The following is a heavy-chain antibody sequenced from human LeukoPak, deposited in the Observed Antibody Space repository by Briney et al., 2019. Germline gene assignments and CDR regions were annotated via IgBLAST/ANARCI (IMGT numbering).Heavy chain of an antibody. Sequence: PSETLSLTCTVSGGSISSYYWSWIRQPPGKGPEWIGYIYYSGSTNYNPSLKSRVTISVDTSKNQFSLKLSSVTAADTAVYYCAREVAEEYSSSPGWFDPWGQGTLVTVSS. V-gene: IGHV4-59*01. CDR1: GGSISSYY. CDR2: IYYSGST. D-gene: IGHD6-6*01. J-gene: IGHJ5*02. CDR3: AREVAEEYSSSPGWFDP.